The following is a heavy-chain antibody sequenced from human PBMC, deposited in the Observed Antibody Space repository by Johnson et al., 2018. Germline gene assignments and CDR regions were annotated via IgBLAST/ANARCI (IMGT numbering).Heavy chain of an antibody. CDR1: GFTFSNYG. J-gene: IGHJ4*02. V-gene: IGHV3-33*01. CDR3: ARASLLPLRGGVIPPHFDY. D-gene: IGHD2-15*01. Sequence: VQLVETGGGVVQPGRSLRLSCAASGFTFSNYGMHWVRQAPGKGLEWVAVIWYDGTIKFYADSVKGRFTISRDNSKNTLYLQMNSLGAEDTAGYYCARASLLPLRGGVIPPHFDYWGQGALVTVSS. CDR2: IWYDGTIK.